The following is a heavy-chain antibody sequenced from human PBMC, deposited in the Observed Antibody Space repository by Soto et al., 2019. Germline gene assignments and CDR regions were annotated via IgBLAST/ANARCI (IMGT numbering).Heavy chain of an antibody. CDR2: MSYEGSNK. CDR3: ARDAETYSYDSSCYYDPDY. Sequence: GSSVSSSSAASVFAFSSSAMHLVRHSPGAGVECGAVMSYEGSNKYEAYAVKGRFNISRDNSNNTLYLQMSSRRAEDTAVYHCARDAETYSYDSSCYYDPDYWGQG. D-gene: IGHD3-22*01. V-gene: IGHV3-30-3*01. J-gene: IGHJ4*02. CDR1: VFAFSSSA.